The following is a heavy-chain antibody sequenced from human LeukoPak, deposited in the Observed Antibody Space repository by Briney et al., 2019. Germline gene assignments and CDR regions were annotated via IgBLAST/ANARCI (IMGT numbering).Heavy chain of an antibody. D-gene: IGHD6-13*01. CDR1: GFTFGSYA. V-gene: IGHV3-23*01. CDR2: ISGSGDST. Sequence: GGSLRLSCAASGFTFGSYAMSWVRQAPGKGLEWVSAISGSGDSTYYADSVKGRFTISRDNSKNTLYLQMNSLRAEDTAVYYCAKVIHSSSWYGGGFDPWGQGTLVTVSS. J-gene: IGHJ5*02. CDR3: AKVIHSSSWYGGGFDP.